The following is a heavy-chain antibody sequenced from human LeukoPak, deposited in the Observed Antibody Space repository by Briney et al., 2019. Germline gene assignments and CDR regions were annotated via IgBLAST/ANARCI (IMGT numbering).Heavy chain of an antibody. Sequence: GRSLRLSCAASGFTFRSYGMHWVRQAPGKGLEWVAVIWYDGSYKYYADSVRGRFTISRDNSKNTLYLQMNSLRAEDTAVYYCARPAVAGTRVYYFDYWGQGTLVTVSS. CDR2: IWYDGSYK. V-gene: IGHV3-33*01. J-gene: IGHJ4*02. CDR3: ARPAVAGTRVYYFDY. D-gene: IGHD6-19*01. CDR1: GFTFRSYG.